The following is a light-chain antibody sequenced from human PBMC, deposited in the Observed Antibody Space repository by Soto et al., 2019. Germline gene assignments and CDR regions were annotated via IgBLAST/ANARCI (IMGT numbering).Light chain of an antibody. CDR1: SSNIGNNH. Sequence: QSVLTQPHSVSAAPGQKVTISCSGSSSNIGNNHVSWYQQLPVTAPKLLIYNNNKRPSGIPDRFSGSKSGTAATLGITGLQIGYEAAYYCGPCDSSLSAVLFGGGTSLTVL. CDR3: GPCDSSLSAVL. CDR2: NNN. V-gene: IGLV1-51*01. J-gene: IGLJ2*01.